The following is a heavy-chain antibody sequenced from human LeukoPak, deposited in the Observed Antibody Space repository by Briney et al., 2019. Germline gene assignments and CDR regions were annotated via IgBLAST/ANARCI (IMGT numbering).Heavy chain of an antibody. CDR2: ISRSGGST. CDR1: GFTFSSYA. CDR3: AKLGARLESVY. J-gene: IGHJ4*02. Sequence: GGSLRLSCAASGFTFSSYAMSWVRQAPGKGLEWVSAISRSGGSTYYADSVKGRFTISRDNSKNTLYLQMNSPRAEDTALYYCAKLGARLESVYWGQGTLVTVSS. V-gene: IGHV3-23*01. D-gene: IGHD3-16*01.